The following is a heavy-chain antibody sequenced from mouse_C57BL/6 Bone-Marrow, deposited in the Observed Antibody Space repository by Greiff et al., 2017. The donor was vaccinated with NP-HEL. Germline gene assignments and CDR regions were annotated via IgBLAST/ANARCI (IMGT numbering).Heavy chain of an antibody. D-gene: IGHD1-1*01. CDR2: INPNNGGT. CDR3: ARSITTVVGYYAMDY. V-gene: IGHV1-22*01. Sequence: EVKLVESGPELVKPGASVKMSCKASGYTFTDYNMHWVKQSHGKSLEWIGYINPNNGGTSYNQKFKGKATLTVNKSSSTAYMELRSLTSEDSAVYYCARSITTVVGYYAMDYWGQGTSVTVSS. CDR1: GYTFTDYN. J-gene: IGHJ4*01.